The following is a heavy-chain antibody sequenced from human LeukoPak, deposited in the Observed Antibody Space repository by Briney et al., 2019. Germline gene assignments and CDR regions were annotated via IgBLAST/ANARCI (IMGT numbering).Heavy chain of an antibody. J-gene: IGHJ3*02. CDR2: ISHSGST. V-gene: IGHV4-59*01. Sequence: SEALSLTCTVSGGSISSYYWSWIRQPAGKGLEWIGYISHSGSTNSNPSLRSRVTISVDTSKNQFFLKLSSVTAADTAVYYCARDTYYSDSSDYYEDVFDSWGKGTMVTVSS. CDR1: GGSISSYY. D-gene: IGHD3-22*01. CDR3: ARDTYYSDSSDYYEDVFDS.